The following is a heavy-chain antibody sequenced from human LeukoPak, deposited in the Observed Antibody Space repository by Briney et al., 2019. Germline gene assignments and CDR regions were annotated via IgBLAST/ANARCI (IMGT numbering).Heavy chain of an antibody. CDR3: SRVAPAGLWFDL. V-gene: IGHV3-33*01. CDR1: GFTFSSYG. J-gene: IGHJ2*01. D-gene: IGHD4/OR15-4a*01. CDR2: IWYDGSNK. Sequence: GRSLRLSCAASGFTFSSYGMHWVRQAPGKGLEWVAVIWYDGSNKYYADSVKGRFTISRDNSKNTLYLQMNSLRAEDTAVYYCSRVAPAGLWFDLWGRGPLSLSPQ.